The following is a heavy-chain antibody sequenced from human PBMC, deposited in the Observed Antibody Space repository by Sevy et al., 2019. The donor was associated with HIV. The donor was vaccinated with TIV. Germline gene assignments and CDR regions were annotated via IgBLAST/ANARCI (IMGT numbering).Heavy chain of an antibody. Sequence: GGSLRLSCAASGFTFSSYSMNWVRQAPGKGLEWVSYISRSSSTIYYADSVKGRFTISRDNAKNSLYLQMNSLRAEDTAVYYCARTGPPGYYYDSSGSDYWVQRTLVTVSS. J-gene: IGHJ4*02. CDR2: ISRSSSTI. CDR1: GFTFSSYS. V-gene: IGHV3-48*01. CDR3: ARTGPPGYYYDSSGSDY. D-gene: IGHD3-22*01.